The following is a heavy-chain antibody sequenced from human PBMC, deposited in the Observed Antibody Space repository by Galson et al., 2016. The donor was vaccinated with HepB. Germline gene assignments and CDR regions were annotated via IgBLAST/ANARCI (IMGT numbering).Heavy chain of an antibody. CDR3: AREPHGRTGYSYYYYGQDV. D-gene: IGHD2-15*01. CDR1: AYTFTNYY. J-gene: IGHJ6*02. CDR2: INPRGDTA. Sequence: SVKVSCKAPAYTFTNYYIHWVRQAPGQGLEWMGLINPRGDTASYAQKFQGRITMTRDTSTSSVHMELSSLRFEDTAVYYCAREPHGRTGYSYYYYGQDVWGRGTTVTVSS. V-gene: IGHV1-46*01.